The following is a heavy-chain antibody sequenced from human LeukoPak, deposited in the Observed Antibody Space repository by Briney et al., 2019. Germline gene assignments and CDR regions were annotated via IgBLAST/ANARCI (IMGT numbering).Heavy chain of an antibody. Sequence: PGGSLRLSYAASGFTFSSYSMNWVRQAPGKGLEWVSSISSSSSYIYYADSVKGRFTISRDNAKNSLYLQMNSLRAEDTAVYYCARVRSDYGDYGGLDWGQGTLVTVSS. CDR2: ISSSSSYI. CDR1: GFTFSSYS. CDR3: ARVRSDYGDYGGLD. V-gene: IGHV3-21*01. D-gene: IGHD4-17*01. J-gene: IGHJ4*02.